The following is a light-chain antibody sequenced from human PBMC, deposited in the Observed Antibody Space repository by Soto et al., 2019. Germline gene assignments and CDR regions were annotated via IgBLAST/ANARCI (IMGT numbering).Light chain of an antibody. CDR3: SSYGGFNNVL. CDR1: GTDVGQYNY. Sequence: QSVLTQPPSASGSPGQSVTISCTGAGTDVGQYNYVSWYQQHPGKAPKLLIHHVSRRPSGVPARFSGSKSGNTASLTVSGLQTEDEADYYCSSYGGFNNVLFGGETKLTVL. CDR2: HVS. J-gene: IGLJ2*01. V-gene: IGLV2-8*01.